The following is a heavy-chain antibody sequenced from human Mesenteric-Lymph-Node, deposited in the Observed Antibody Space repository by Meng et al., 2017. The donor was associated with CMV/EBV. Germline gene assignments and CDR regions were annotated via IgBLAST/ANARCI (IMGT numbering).Heavy chain of an antibody. Sequence: SVKVSCKASGYTLTNYGISWVRQAPGQGLEWMGGLIPILGRPNYAQKFQGRVTITADKSTSTAYMELRSLRSEDTAVYYCARDRFRGAARPVGWFDPWGQGTLVTVSS. J-gene: IGHJ5*02. CDR2: LIPILGRP. CDR3: ARDRFRGAARPVGWFDP. CDR1: GYTLTNYG. D-gene: IGHD6-6*01. V-gene: IGHV1-69*10.